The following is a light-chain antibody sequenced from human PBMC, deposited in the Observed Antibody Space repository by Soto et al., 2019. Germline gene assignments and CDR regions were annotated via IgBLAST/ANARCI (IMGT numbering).Light chain of an antibody. CDR1: QSVSSSY. CDR2: GTF. Sequence: EIVFMQSPGTLSLSPFERSTLSCRASQSVSSSYLTWYQQKPGQGPRLLIYGTFTRATGIPDRFSGSGSGTDFTLTISRLEPEDFAVYYCQQYGSSPTFGQGTQV. CDR3: QQYGSSPT. V-gene: IGKV3-20*01. J-gene: IGKJ1*01.